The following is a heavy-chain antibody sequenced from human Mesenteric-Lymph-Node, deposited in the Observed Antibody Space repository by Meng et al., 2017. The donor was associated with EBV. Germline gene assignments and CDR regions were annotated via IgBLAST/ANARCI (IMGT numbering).Heavy chain of an antibody. Sequence: QLERQGSGPGLVKPSGTLSLPFGVSGGSISSSNWWSWVRQSPGKGLEWIGQIYHNGDTNYNPSLKSRVLISVDKSKNQFSLRLNSVTAADTAVYYCARDVQMATIWGQGTLVTVSS. D-gene: IGHD5-24*01. CDR1: GGSISSSNW. CDR3: ARDVQMATI. CDR2: IYHNGDT. J-gene: IGHJ4*02. V-gene: IGHV4-4*02.